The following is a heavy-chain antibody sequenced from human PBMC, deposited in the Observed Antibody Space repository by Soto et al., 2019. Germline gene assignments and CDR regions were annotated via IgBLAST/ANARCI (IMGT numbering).Heavy chain of an antibody. CDR3: ARGDTAMVFDFDY. D-gene: IGHD5-18*01. V-gene: IGHV3-30-3*01. CDR2: ISYDGSNK. J-gene: IGHJ4*02. Sequence: QVQLVESGGGVVQPGRSLRLSCAASGFTFSSYAMHWVRQAPGKGLEWVAVISYDGSNKYYADSVKGRFTISRDNSKNTLYLQMNSLRAEDTAVYYWARGDTAMVFDFDYWGQGTLVTVAS. CDR1: GFTFSSYA.